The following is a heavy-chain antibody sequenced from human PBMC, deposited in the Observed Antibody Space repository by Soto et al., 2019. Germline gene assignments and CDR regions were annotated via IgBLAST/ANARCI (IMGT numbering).Heavy chain of an antibody. CDR2: IWSAGLI. CDR3: AREAPMDV. Sequence: DVQLVETGGELIQPGGSLRLSCAASGFTVSSKYMSWVRQAPGKGLEWISVIWSAGLIYYADSVRGRFTISRDISKIILYLEMTSLRADDTAVYYCAREAPMDVWGQGTTVTVSS. V-gene: IGHV3-53*02. CDR1: GFTVSSKY. J-gene: IGHJ6*02.